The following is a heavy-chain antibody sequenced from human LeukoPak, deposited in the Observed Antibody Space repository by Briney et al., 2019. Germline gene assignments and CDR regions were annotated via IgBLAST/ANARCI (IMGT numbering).Heavy chain of an antibody. J-gene: IGHJ4*02. Sequence: GGSLRLSCAASGFTFSSYAMSWIRQAPGKGLEWVSYISQSDGRTGTNIFYADSVKGRFTISRDNARNALYLQMNSLRVEDTSIYYCARGVENHFDSWGQGTLVTVSS. D-gene: IGHD1-14*01. CDR3: ARGVENHFDS. V-gene: IGHV3-11*04. CDR2: ISQSDGRTGTNI. CDR1: GFTFSSYA.